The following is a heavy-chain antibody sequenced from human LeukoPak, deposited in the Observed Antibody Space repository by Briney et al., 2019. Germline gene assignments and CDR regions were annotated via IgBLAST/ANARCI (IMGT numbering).Heavy chain of an antibody. V-gene: IGHV3-7*01. CDR2: IKHDGSEK. D-gene: IGHD3-9*01. Sequence: GGSLRLSCAASGFTFSSYWMSWVRQAPGKGLEWVANIKHDGSEKYSVDSVKGRFTISRDNAKNSLYLQMNSLKVEDTAVYYRAKDGIRYPVGFHWGQGTLVTVSS. J-gene: IGHJ4*02. CDR3: AKDGIRYPVGFH. CDR1: GFTFSSYW.